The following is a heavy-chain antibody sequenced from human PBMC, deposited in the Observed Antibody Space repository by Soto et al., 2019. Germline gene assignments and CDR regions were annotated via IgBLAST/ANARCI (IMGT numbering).Heavy chain of an antibody. CDR2: IYYSGST. J-gene: IGHJ2*01. V-gene: IGHV4-59*01. CDR1: GGSISSYY. CDR3: ARAYSWYFDF. D-gene: IGHD1-26*01. Sequence: SETLSLTCTVSGGSISSYYWSWIRQPPGKGLEWIGYIYYSGSTNYNPSLKSRVTISVDTSKNQFSLKVSSVTAADTAVYYCARAYSWYFDFWGRGTLVTVSS.